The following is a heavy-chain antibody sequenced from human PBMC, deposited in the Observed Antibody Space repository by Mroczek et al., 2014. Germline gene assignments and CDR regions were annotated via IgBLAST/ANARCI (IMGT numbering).Heavy chain of an antibody. D-gene: IGHD5-12*01. CDR2: IYTSGST. CDR3: AGRSGYVSYFDY. V-gene: IGHV4-61*02. CDR1: VASISSGSYY. Sequence: QVQLQESGPRTGEAFTRPCPSPALSLVASISSGSYYWSWIRQPAGKGLEWIGRIYTSGSTNYNPSLKSRVTISVDTSKNQFSLKLSSVTAADTAVYYCAGRSGYVSYFDYWGQGTLVTVSS. J-gene: IGHJ4*02.